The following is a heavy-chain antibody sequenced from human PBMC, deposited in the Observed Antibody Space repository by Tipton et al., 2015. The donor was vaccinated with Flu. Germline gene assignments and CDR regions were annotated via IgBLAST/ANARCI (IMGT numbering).Heavy chain of an antibody. V-gene: IGHV1-2*04. J-gene: IGHJ5*02. D-gene: IGHD6-19*01. CDR2: INPNSGGT. CDR3: TRDLEVAGGGNWFDP. CDR1: GYTFTGYY. Sequence: QLVQSGAEVKKPGASVKVSCKASGYTFTGYYMHWVRQAPGQGLEWMGWINPNSGGTNYAQKFQGWVTMTRDTSISTAYMELSRLTSDDTAVYYCTRDLEVAGGGNWFDPWGQGTLVTVSS.